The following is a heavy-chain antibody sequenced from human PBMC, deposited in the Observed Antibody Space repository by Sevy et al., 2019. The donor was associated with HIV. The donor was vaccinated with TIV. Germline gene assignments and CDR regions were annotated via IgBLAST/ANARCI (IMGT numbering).Heavy chain of an antibody. Sequence: GGSLRLSCTASGFTFGDSCMSWGRQAPGRGLEWVAFLESDVYGGTVDHAASVRGRFVISRDDSKTIAYLQMNDLKTEETGVYYCTRWKAAQSIFDYWGQGALVTVSS. J-gene: IGHJ4*02. CDR2: LESDVYGGTV. CDR1: GFTFGDSC. D-gene: IGHD6-13*01. CDR3: TRWKAAQSIFDY. V-gene: IGHV3-49*04.